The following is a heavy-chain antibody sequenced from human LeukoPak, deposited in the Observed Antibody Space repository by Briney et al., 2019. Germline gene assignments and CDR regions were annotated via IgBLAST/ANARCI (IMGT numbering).Heavy chain of an antibody. V-gene: IGHV1-69*05. CDR1: GYTFTSYG. CDR2: IIPIFGTA. D-gene: IGHD6-6*01. J-gene: IGHJ4*02. CDR3: ARDRGGLIAARTSYYFDY. Sequence: GASVKVSCKASGYTFTSYGISWVRQAPGQGLEWMGGIIPIFGTANYAQKFQGRVTITTDESTSTAYMELSSLRSEDTAVYYCARDRGGLIAARTSYYFDYWGQGTLVTVSS.